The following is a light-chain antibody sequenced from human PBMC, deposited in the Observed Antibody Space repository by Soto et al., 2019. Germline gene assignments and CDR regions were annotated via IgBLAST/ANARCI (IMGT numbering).Light chain of an antibody. CDR2: DAS. J-gene: IGKJ1*01. V-gene: IGKV3-15*01. Sequence: ILMTQSPATLSVSPGERATLSCRASQSVSNNLAWYQQKPGQAPRLLIYDASTRATGIPARFSGSGSGTEFTLTNTGLQSEVYAVYYCQQYNNWPPCTFGQGTKVEMK. CDR3: QQYNNWPPCT. CDR1: QSVSNN.